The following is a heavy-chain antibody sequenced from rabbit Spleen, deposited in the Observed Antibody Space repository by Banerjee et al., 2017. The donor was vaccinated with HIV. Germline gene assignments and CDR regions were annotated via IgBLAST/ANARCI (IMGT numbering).Heavy chain of an antibody. V-gene: IGHV1S45*01. CDR3: ARAGEGGDGYLNL. Sequence: QEQLVESGGGLVKPEGSLKLTCTASGFSFSNKAVMCWVRQAPGKGLEWIACIYVGSGGGTKYASGAKGRFPISKTSSTTVTLQMTSLPVADTATYFCARAGEGGDGYLNLWGQGTLVTVS. D-gene: IGHD5-1*01. CDR2: IYVGSGGGT. CDR1: GFSFSNKAV. J-gene: IGHJ4*01.